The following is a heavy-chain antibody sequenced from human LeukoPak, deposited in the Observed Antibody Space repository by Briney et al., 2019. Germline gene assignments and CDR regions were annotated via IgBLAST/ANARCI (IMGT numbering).Heavy chain of an antibody. Sequence: CAASGSTISSCGMHWHRQAPGNWLGWEALTSYDGSNKHYADSVEGRSVSIRDDSSNTMYPQMNSLRAEDTAVYYCAASEGRTYIYFDHWGQGTLVTVSS. CDR1: GSTISSCG. J-gene: IGHJ5*02. CDR2: TSYDGSNK. D-gene: IGHD1-14*01. V-gene: IGHV3-30*09. CDR3: AASEGRTYIYFDH.